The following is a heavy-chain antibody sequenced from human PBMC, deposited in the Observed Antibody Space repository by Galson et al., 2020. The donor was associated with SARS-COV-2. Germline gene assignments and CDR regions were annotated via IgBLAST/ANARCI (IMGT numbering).Heavy chain of an antibody. CDR3: ARSCSSTTCFQTDGMDV. D-gene: IGHD2-2*01. V-gene: IGHV1-2*02. CDR1: GYTFTGYY. J-gene: IGHJ6*02. CDR2: INPHSGGT. Sequence: ASVKVSCKASGYTFTGYYLHWVRQAPGQGLEWMGWINPHSGGTNYAQKFQGRVTMTGDTSISTAYMELSSLRSDDTAVYFCARSCSSTTCFQTDGMDVWGQGTTVTVSS.